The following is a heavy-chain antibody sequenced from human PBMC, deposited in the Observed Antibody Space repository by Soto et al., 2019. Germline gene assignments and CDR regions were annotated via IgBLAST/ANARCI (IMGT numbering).Heavy chain of an antibody. CDR1: GGTFSSYT. CDR3: AGDQRITSVRGVILPTPEKPYYYYYYMDV. Sequence: QVQLVQSGAEVKKPGSSVKVSCKASGGTFSSYTISWVRQAPGQGLEWMGRIIPILGLANYAQKFQGRVRIAVAKSTKTGDMGLRSVRSADTAVYYCAGDQRITSVRGVILPTPEKPYYYYYYMDVWGKGTTVTVSS. V-gene: IGHV1-69*08. D-gene: IGHD3-10*01. J-gene: IGHJ6*03. CDR2: IIPILGLA.